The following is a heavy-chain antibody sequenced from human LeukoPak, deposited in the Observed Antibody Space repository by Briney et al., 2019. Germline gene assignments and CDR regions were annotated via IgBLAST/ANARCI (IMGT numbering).Heavy chain of an antibody. CDR1: GGSITSSY. J-gene: IGHJ4*02. Sequence: AETLSLTCTVSGGSITSSYWSWIRQSPAKGLEWIGYIHYTGSTNYNPSLKRRVTMLIDTSKNQFSLKLSSVTAADTAVYYCARGLHAVDYWGQGTLVTVSS. CDR2: IHYTGST. D-gene: IGHD5-24*01. V-gene: IGHV4-59*01. CDR3: ARGLHAVDY.